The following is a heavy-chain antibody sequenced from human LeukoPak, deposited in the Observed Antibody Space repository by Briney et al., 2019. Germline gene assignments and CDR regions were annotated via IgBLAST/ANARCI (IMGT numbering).Heavy chain of an antibody. V-gene: IGHV1-2*02. J-gene: IGHJ5*02. CDR2: INPNSGGT. CDR3: ATTVVVPAAIFWFDP. Sequence: ASVKVSCKASGYTFTGYYMHWVRQAPGQGLEWMGWINPNSGGTNYAQKFQGRVTMTRDTSISTACMELSGLRSDDTAVYYCATTVVVPAAIFWFDPWGQGTLVTVS. D-gene: IGHD2-2*01. CDR1: GYTFTGYY.